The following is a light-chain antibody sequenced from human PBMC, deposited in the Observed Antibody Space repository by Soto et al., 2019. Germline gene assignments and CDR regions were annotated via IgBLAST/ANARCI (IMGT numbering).Light chain of an antibody. V-gene: IGKV1-39*01. J-gene: IGKJ1*01. Sequence: DIQMTQSPSSLSASVVDRVTISCRTSQSISTYLNWYQQKPGTAPRLLIYRASSVKSGVPPRFSGSGSGRDFTLTISSLRPEDIATYFCQHSYGSPPWTFGQGTKVEVK. CDR2: RAS. CDR3: QHSYGSPPWT. CDR1: QSISTY.